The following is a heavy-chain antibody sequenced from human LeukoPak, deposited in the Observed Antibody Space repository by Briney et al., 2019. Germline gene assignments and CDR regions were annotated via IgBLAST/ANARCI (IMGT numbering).Heavy chain of an antibody. D-gene: IGHD3-10*01. V-gene: IGHV4-30-4*07. J-gene: IGHJ4*02. CDR3: ARGGGEALWFGELFSSGDYFDY. CDR1: GGSISSGGYS. Sequence: SETLSLTCAVSGGSISSGGYSWSWIRQPPGKGLEWIGYIYYSGSTYYNPSLKSRVTISVDTSKNQFSLKLSSVTAADTAVYYCARGGGEALWFGELFSSGDYFDYWGQGTLVTVSS. CDR2: IYYSGST.